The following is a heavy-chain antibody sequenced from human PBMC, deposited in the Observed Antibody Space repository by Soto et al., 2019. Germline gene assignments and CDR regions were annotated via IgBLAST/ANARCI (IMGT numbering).Heavy chain of an antibody. CDR2: ISSSSSYI. CDR1: GFTFSSYS. J-gene: IGHJ4*02. CDR3: ARDGDCSSTSCSDY. D-gene: IGHD2-2*01. V-gene: IGHV3-21*01. Sequence: EVQLVESGGGLVKPGGSLRLSCAASGFTFSSYSMNWVRQAPGKGLGWVSSISSSSSYIYYADSVKGRFTISRDNAKNSLYLQMNSLRAEDTAVYYCARDGDCSSTSCSDYWGQGTLVTVSS.